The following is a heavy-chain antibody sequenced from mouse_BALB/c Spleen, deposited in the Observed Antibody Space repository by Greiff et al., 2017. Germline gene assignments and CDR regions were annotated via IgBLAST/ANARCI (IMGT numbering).Heavy chain of an antibody. Sequence: VKLMESGPGLVAPSQSLSITCTVSGFSLTGYGVNWVRQPPGKGLEWLGMIWGDGSTDYNSALNSRLSISKDNSKSQVFVKMNSLQTDDTARYYCALYYGSSYDWYFGVCGAGTTVTVAA. CDR2: IWGDGST. D-gene: IGHD1-1*01. J-gene: IGHJ1*01. V-gene: IGHV2-6-7*01. CDR1: GFSLTGYG. CDR3: ALYYGSSYDWYFGV.